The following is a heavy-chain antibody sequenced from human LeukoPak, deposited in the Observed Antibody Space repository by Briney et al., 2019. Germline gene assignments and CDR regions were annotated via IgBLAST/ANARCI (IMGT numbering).Heavy chain of an antibody. J-gene: IGHJ5*02. CDR3: ARDVWFDP. CDR1: GFTFSSHE. Sequence: PGGSLRLSCAASGFTFSSHEMNWVRQPPGKGLEWVSYISSGGSTIYYADSVKGRFTVSRDNAKNSLYLQMNSLRAEDTALYYCARDVWFDPWGQGALVTVSS. CDR2: ISSGGSTI. V-gene: IGHV3-48*03.